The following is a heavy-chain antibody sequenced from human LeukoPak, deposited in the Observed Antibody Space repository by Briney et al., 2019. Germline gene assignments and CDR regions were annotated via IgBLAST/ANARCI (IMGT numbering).Heavy chain of an antibody. J-gene: IGHJ4*02. Sequence: GGSLRLSCAASGFTFSSYGMHWVRQAPGKGLEWVAVIWYDGSNKYYADSVKGRFTISRDNSKNTLYLQMNSLKTEDTAVYYCTRQEGGDSSSWYDYWGQGTLVTVSS. CDR1: GFTFSSYG. CDR2: IWYDGSNK. D-gene: IGHD6-13*01. V-gene: IGHV3-33*01. CDR3: TRQEGGDSSSWYDY.